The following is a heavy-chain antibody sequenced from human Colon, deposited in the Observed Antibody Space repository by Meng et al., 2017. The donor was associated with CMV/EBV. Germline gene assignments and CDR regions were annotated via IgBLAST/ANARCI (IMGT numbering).Heavy chain of an antibody. CDR1: GFSLTTSGAG. V-gene: IGHV2-5*02. J-gene: IGHJ4*02. CDR2: IHWDDHK. CDR3: ARHSLTILTD. D-gene: IGHD2-8*02. Sequence: TLRRAGPALVEPPQTLTLPLTFFGFSLTTSGAGVAWVRLPPGKAPELLALIHWDDHKRYSPSLKNRLNITKDTSKNQVVLSMTDLDPADTGTFYCARHSLTILTDWGEGALVTVSS.